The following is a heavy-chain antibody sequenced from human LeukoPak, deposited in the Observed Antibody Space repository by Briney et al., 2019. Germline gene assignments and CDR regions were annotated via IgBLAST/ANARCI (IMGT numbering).Heavy chain of an antibody. CDR3: ARTTEDCSSTSCYQYWFDP. V-gene: IGHV4-59*01. CDR1: GGSISTYY. D-gene: IGHD2-2*01. J-gene: IGHJ5*02. CDR2: IYYSGST. Sequence: SETLSLTCTVSGGSISTYYWSWVRQPPGKGLEWIGYIYYSGSTNYNPSLKSRVTISVDTSKNQFSLKLNSVTAADTAVYYCARTTEDCSSTSCYQYWFDPWGQGTLVTVSS.